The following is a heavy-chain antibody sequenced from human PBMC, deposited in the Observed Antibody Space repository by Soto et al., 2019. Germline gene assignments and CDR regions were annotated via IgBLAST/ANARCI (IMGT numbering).Heavy chain of an antibody. Sequence: GPTLVNPTQTLTLTCTFSGFSLSTTGMCVSWIRQPPGKALEWLALIDWADDKYYSTSLKTRLTISKDTSKNQVVLTMTNVEPVDTATYFCSRAVGGFTYGYPDYWGQGTLVTVSS. CDR2: IDWADDK. CDR1: GFSLSTTGMC. J-gene: IGHJ4*02. D-gene: IGHD5-18*01. CDR3: SRAVGGFTYGYPDY. V-gene: IGHV2-70*01.